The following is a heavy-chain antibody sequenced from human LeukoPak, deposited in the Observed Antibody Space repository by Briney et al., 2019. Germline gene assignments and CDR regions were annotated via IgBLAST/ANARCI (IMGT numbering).Heavy chain of an antibody. V-gene: IGHV4-39*01. CDR1: GGSISSSSYY. CDR2: IYYSGST. J-gene: IGHJ4*02. D-gene: IGHD3-22*01. CDR3: ARHWTDSSGYYPFDY. Sequence: PSETLSLTCTVSGGSISSSSYYWGWIRQPPGKGLEWIGSIYYSGSTYYNPPLKSRVTISVDTSKNQFSLKLSSVTAADTAVFYCARHWTDSSGYYPFDYWGQGTLVTVPS.